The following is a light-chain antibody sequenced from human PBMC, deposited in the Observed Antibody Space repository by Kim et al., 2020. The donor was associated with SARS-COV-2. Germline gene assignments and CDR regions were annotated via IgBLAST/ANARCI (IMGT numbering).Light chain of an antibody. CDR3: AAWDDSLNGYV. Sequence: GRRVTISCSGSSSNIGRNTVNWYQQHPGTAPKLLIYSNNQRPSGVPDRFSGSKSGTSASLAISGLQSEDEADYYCAAWDDSLNGYVFGTGTKVTVL. V-gene: IGLV1-44*01. CDR2: SNN. CDR1: SSNIGRNT. J-gene: IGLJ1*01.